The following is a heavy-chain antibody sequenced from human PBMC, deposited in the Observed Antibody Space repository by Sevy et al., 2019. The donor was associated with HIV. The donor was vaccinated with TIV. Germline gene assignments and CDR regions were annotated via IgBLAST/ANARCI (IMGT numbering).Heavy chain of an antibody. CDR1: GGTFSSYA. V-gene: IGHV1-69*13. Sequence: ASVKVSCKASGGTFSSYAISWVRQAPGQGLEWMGGIIPIFGTANYAQKFQGRVTITADESTSTAYMELSSLRSEDTAVYYCARDIITMVQGVIKVVNAFDIWGQGTMVTVSS. J-gene: IGHJ3*02. D-gene: IGHD3-10*01. CDR3: ARDIITMVQGVIKVVNAFDI. CDR2: IIPIFGTA.